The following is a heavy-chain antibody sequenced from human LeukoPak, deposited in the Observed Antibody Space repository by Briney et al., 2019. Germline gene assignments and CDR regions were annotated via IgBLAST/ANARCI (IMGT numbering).Heavy chain of an antibody. D-gene: IGHD7-27*01. CDR1: GFTFSSYG. J-gene: IGHJ3*02. CDR2: INSDGSST. V-gene: IGHV3-74*01. CDR3: ARSLLTGDPAFDI. Sequence: GGSLRLSCAASGFTFSSYGMSWVRQAPGKGLVWVSRINSDGSSTSYADSVKGRFTISRDNAKNTLYLQMNSLRAEDTAVYYCARSLLTGDPAFDIWGQGTMVTVSS.